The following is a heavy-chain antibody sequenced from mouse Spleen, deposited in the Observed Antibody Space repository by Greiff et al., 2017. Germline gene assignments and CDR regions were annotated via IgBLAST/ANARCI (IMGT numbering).Heavy chain of an antibody. V-gene: IGHV1-82*01. CDR1: GYAFSSSW. CDR3: ARYEGYYAMDY. Sequence: VKLMESGPELVKPGASVKISCKASGYAFSSSWMNWVKQRPGKGLEWIGRIYPGDGDTNYNGKFKGKATLTADKSSSTAYMQLSSLTSEDSAVYFCARYEGYYAMDYWGQGTSVTVSS. CDR2: IYPGDGDT. J-gene: IGHJ4*01. D-gene: IGHD2-12*01.